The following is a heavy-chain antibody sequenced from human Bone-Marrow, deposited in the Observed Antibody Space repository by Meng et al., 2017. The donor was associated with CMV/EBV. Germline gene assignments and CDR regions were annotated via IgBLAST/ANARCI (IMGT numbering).Heavy chain of an antibody. V-gene: IGHV1-69*16. CDR1: GGTFSSYT. J-gene: IGHJ5*02. CDR3: ARAYTAYYYDSSGYSHRFDP. D-gene: IGHD3-22*01. Sequence: SVKVSCKASGGTFSSYTISWVRQAPGQGLEWMGRIIPILGIANYAQKFQGRVTITTDESTSTAYMELSSLRSEDTAVYYCARAYTAYYYDSSGYSHRFDPWGQGTLVTVSS. CDR2: IIPILGIA.